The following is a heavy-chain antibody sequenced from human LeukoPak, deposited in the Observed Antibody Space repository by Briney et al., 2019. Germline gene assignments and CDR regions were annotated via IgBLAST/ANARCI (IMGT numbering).Heavy chain of an antibody. Sequence: PGGSLRLSCAASGFTFSSYGMHWVRQAPGKGLEWVSVISYDGSNKYSADSVKSRFTISRDNSKNTLYLQMNSLRAEDTAVYYCAKDCPVDIVVVVAADYYFDYWGQGTLVTVSS. CDR3: AKDCPVDIVVVVAADYYFDY. D-gene: IGHD2-15*01. V-gene: IGHV3-30*18. CDR2: ISYDGSNK. J-gene: IGHJ4*02. CDR1: GFTFSSYG.